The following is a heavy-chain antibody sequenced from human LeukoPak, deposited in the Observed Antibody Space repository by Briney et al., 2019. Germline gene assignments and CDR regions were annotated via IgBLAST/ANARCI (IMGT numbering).Heavy chain of an antibody. CDR3: ARVETYCDFWSGYYTGVLDY. CDR2: TYYRSKWYN. V-gene: IGHV6-1*01. Sequence: SQTLSLTCALSGDSVSSNSAAWNWIRQSPSRGLEWLGRTYYRSKWYNDYAVSVKSRITINPDTSKNQFSLQLNSVTPEDTAVYYCARVETYCDFWSGYYTGVLDYWGQGTLVTVSS. D-gene: IGHD3-3*01. CDR1: GDSVSSNSAA. J-gene: IGHJ4*02.